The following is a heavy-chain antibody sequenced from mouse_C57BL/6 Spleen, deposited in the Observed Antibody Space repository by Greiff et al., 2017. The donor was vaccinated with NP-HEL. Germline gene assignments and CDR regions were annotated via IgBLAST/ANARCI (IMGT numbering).Heavy chain of an antibody. Sequence: VQLQQSGPELVKPGASVKISCKASGYTFTDYYMNWVKQSHGKSLEWIGDINPNNGGTSYNQKFKGKATLTVDKSSSTAYMELRSLTSEDSAVYYCARTAQATEAMDYWGQGTSVTVSS. CDR3: ARTAQATEAMDY. CDR2: INPNNGGT. D-gene: IGHD3-2*02. J-gene: IGHJ4*01. CDR1: GYTFTDYY. V-gene: IGHV1-26*01.